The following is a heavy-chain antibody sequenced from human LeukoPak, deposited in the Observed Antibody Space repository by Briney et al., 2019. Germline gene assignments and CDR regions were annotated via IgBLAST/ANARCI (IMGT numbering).Heavy chain of an antibody. D-gene: IGHD2-2*01. V-gene: IGHV3-21*01. CDR2: IPSFSSYK. Sequence: GGSLRLSCKASGFTFSNYAMNWVRESPGGGLEWVSSIPSFSSYKHSAASVKGRFTISRDNAKNSLFLQMNSLRAEDTAIYYHARDPTADDYWGQGTLVTVSS. CDR1: GFTFSNYA. J-gene: IGHJ4*02. CDR3: ARDPTADDY.